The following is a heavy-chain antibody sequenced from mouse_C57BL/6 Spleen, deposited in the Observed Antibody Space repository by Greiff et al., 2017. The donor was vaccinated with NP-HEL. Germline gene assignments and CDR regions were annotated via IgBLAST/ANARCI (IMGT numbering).Heavy chain of an antibody. Sequence: QVQLQQSGPELVKPGASVKLSCKASGYTFTSYDINWVKQRPGQGLEWIGWIYPRDGSTMYNEKFKGKATLTVDTSSSTAYMELHSLTSEDSAVYFCARFGYDSDAYWGQGTLVTVSA. D-gene: IGHD2-4*01. CDR2: IYPRDGST. V-gene: IGHV1-85*01. CDR3: ARFGYDSDAY. J-gene: IGHJ3*01. CDR1: GYTFTSYD.